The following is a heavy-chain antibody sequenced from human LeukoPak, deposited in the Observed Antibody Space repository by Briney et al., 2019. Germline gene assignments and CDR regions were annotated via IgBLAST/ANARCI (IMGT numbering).Heavy chain of an antibody. D-gene: IGHD6-19*01. J-gene: IGHJ6*02. CDR1: GFTFSSYS. CDR2: ISSSSSYI. V-gene: IGHV3-21*01. CDR3: ARDRTLAVAGTLSYYGMDV. Sequence: GGSLRLSCAASGFTFSSYSMNWVRQAPGKGLEWVSSISSSSSYIYYADSVKGRFTISRDNAKNSLYLQMNSLRAEDTAVYYCARDRTLAVAGTLSYYGMDVWGQGTTVTVSS.